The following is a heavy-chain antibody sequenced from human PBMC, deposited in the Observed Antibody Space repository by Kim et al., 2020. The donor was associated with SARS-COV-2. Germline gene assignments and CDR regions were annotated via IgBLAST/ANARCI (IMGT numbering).Heavy chain of an antibody. Sequence: SETLSLTCSVSGGSIRDYYWIWIRQSPQKGLEWIGYIFESGATNYNPPLRSRVTISVDTSQKQFSLTLRSVTAADTAVYFCARGSRRPYYYYGVDVWGQGMTVTVSS. D-gene: IGHD6-6*01. CDR1: GGSIRDYY. J-gene: IGHJ6*02. CDR3: ARGSRRPYYYYGVDV. V-gene: IGHV4-59*13. CDR2: IFESGAT.